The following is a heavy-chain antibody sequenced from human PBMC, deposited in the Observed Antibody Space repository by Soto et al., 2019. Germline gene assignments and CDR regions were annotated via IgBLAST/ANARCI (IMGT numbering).Heavy chain of an antibody. CDR1: GFTFSSYS. CDR2: ISSSSSYI. Sequence: EVQLVESGGGLVKPGGSLRLSCAASGFTFSSYSMNWVRQAPGKGLEWVSSISSSSSYIYYADSVKGRFTISRDNAKNLLYLQMKSLRADDTAVYYCARDRTATTYYYGMDVWGQGTTVTVSS. D-gene: IGHD2-21*02. V-gene: IGHV3-21*01. CDR3: ARDRTATTYYYGMDV. J-gene: IGHJ6*02.